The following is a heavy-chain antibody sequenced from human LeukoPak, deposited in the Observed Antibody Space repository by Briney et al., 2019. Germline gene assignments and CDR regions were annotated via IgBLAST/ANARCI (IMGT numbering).Heavy chain of an antibody. D-gene: IGHD5-24*01. Sequence: ASVKVSCKASGYTFTSYGINWVRQAPGQGLEWMGWISAYNGNTNYAQKLQDRVTMTTDTSTSTAYMELRSLRSDDTAVYYCARPQEEDGYNYNWAFDYWGQGTLVTVSS. CDR2: ISAYNGNT. V-gene: IGHV1-18*01. CDR1: GYTFTSYG. J-gene: IGHJ4*02. CDR3: ARPQEEDGYNYNWAFDY.